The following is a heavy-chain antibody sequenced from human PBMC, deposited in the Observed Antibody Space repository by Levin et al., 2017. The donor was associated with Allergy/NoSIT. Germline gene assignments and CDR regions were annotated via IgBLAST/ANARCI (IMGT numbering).Heavy chain of an antibody. D-gene: IGHD6-13*01. CDR3: ARTTIYSSTWDDF. J-gene: IGHJ4*02. V-gene: IGHV3-21*01. Sequence: GGSLRLSCAASGFTFNNFGMNWVRQAPGKGLEWVSYISRDSTYIYYADSVKGRFTISRDNAKNTLFLQMNSLSVGDTALYYCARTTIYSSTWDDFWGQGTQVTVSS. CDR2: ISRDSTYI. CDR1: GFTFNNFG.